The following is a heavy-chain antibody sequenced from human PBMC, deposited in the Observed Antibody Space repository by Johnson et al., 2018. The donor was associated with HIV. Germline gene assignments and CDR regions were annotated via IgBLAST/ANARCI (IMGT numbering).Heavy chain of an antibody. CDR2: IYSGGST. V-gene: IGHV3-66*01. J-gene: IGHJ3*02. Sequence: EVQLVESGGVVVQTGGSLRLSCAASGFTVSSNYMSWVRQAPGKGLEWVSVIYSGGSTYYADSVKGRFTISRDNSKNTLYLQMNSLRAEDTAVYYCARVFYDGVLKTVGAFDIWGQVTLITVSS. CDR1: GFTVSSNY. CDR3: ARVFYDGVLKTVGAFDI. D-gene: IGHD3-16*01.